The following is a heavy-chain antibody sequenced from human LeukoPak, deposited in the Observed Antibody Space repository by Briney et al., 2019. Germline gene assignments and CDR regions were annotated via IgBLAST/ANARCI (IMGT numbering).Heavy chain of an antibody. V-gene: IGHV4-59*01. CDR1: GGSINTYY. D-gene: IGHD6-19*01. CDR2: ISYSGSR. Sequence: SETLTLTCTVSGGSINTYYWSWIRQPPGKGLEWIGYISYSGSRNYIPSLKSRVSISVDTSKNQISLNLRSVTAADTAVYYCARDGGYSSGWWRRGQIDPWGQGTLVTVSS. CDR3: ARDGGYSSGWWRRGQIDP. J-gene: IGHJ5*02.